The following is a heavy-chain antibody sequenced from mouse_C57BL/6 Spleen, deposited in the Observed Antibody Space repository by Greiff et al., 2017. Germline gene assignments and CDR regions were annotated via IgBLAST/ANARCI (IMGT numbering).Heavy chain of an antibody. CDR3: TGKLTSSWYAY. CDR2: ISSGGDYI. Sequence: EVKLQESGEGLVKPGGSLKLSCAASGFTFSSYAMSWVRQTPEKRLEWVAYISSGGDYIYYSDTVTGRFTISRDNARNTLYLQMSSLKSEDTAMYYCTGKLTSSWYAYWGKGTLVTVSA. D-gene: IGHD1-3*01. CDR1: GFTFSSYA. V-gene: IGHV5-9-1*02. J-gene: IGHJ3*01.